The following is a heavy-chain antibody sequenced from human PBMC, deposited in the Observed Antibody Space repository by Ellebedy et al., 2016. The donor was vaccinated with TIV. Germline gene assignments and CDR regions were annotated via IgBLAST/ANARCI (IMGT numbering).Heavy chain of an antibody. V-gene: IGHV3-7*01. D-gene: IGHD5-12*01. J-gene: IGHJ4*02. CDR3: VAGAGWLPDF. CDR1: GFTFSRYY. CDR2: IDRDGSEK. Sequence: GESLKSSXAASGFTFSRYYMSWVRQAPGKGLEWVANIDRDGSEKNYVDSVRGRFTISRDNAKTSLFLQMNSLRAEDTALYYCVAGAGWLPDFWGQGTLVAVSS.